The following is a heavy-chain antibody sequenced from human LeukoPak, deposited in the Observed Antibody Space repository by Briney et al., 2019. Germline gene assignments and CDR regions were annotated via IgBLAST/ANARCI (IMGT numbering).Heavy chain of an antibody. CDR1: GGSFSGYY. D-gene: IGHD3-3*01. CDR2: INHSGST. Sequence: SETLSLTCAVYGGSFSGYYWSWIRQPPGKGREWIGEINHSGSTNYNPSLKSRVTISVDTSKNQFSLKLSSVTAADTAVYYCARAPYDYDFWSGYQNYWGQGTLVTVSS. J-gene: IGHJ4*02. V-gene: IGHV4-34*01. CDR3: ARAPYDYDFWSGYQNY.